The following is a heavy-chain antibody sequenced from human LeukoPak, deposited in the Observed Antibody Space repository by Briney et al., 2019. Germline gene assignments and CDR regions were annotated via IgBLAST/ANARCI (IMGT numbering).Heavy chain of an antibody. J-gene: IGHJ4*02. Sequence: SETLSLTCTVSGGSISSYYWSWIRQPPGKGLEWIGYIYYSGSTNYNPSLKSRVTISVDTSKNQFSLKLSSVTAADTAVYYCATTPGYSSGWYPVYFDYWGQGTLVTVSS. CDR1: GGSISSYY. V-gene: IGHV4-59*01. CDR3: ATTPGYSSGWYPVYFDY. CDR2: IYYSGST. D-gene: IGHD6-19*01.